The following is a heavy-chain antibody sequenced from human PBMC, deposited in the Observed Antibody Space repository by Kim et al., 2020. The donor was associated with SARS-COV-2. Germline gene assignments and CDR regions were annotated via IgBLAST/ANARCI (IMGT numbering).Heavy chain of an antibody. Sequence: GESLKISCKASGYSFTNYWIGWVRQMPGKGLEWLGLIYPGDSDVKYSPSFRSQVTISVDKSITTAYLQWTSLETSDTAIYYCARETGAIAFDVWGPGTLVTVSS. J-gene: IGHJ3*01. V-gene: IGHV5-51*01. CDR3: ARETGAIAFDV. D-gene: IGHD1-26*01. CDR2: IYPGDSDV. CDR1: GYSFTNYW.